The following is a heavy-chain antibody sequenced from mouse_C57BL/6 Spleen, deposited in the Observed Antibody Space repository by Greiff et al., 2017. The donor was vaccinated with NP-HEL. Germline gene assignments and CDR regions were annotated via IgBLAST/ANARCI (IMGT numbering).Heavy chain of an antibody. Sequence: VQLQQSGPELVKPGASVKIPCKASGYTFTDYNMDWVKQSHGKSLEWIGDINPNNGGTIYNQKFKGKATLTVDKSSSTAYMELRSLTSEDTAVYYCARGDPYYYGSSYEYFDVWGTGTTVTVSS. V-gene: IGHV1-18*01. J-gene: IGHJ1*03. CDR3: ARGDPYYYGSSYEYFDV. CDR1: GYTFTDYN. CDR2: INPNNGGT. D-gene: IGHD1-1*01.